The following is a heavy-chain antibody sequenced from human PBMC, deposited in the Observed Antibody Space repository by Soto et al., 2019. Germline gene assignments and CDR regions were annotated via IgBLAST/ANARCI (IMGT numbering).Heavy chain of an antibody. D-gene: IGHD4-17*01. J-gene: IGHJ5*02. CDR3: ARGVKYGAYSRWFDP. CDR1: GYTFTSYD. Sequence: QVQLVQSGAEVKKPGASVKVSCKASGYTFTSYDINWVRQATGQGLEYLGWMNPNSGNTGYVQKFQGRVTMTRDTSIITAYKELSSLRSEDTAVYFCARGVKYGAYSRWFDPWGQGTLVTVSS. V-gene: IGHV1-8*01. CDR2: MNPNSGNT.